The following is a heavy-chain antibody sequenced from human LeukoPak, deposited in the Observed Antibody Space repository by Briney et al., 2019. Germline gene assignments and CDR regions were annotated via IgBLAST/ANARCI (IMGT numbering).Heavy chain of an antibody. V-gene: IGHV1-24*01. Sequence: ASVKVSCKVSGYTLTELSMHWVRQAPGKGLEWMGGFDPEDGETIYAQKFQGRVTMTEDTSTDTAYMELSSLRSEDTAVYYCARGSLIAVAGTGWFDPWGQGTLVTVSS. J-gene: IGHJ5*02. CDR2: FDPEDGET. D-gene: IGHD6-19*01. CDR3: ARGSLIAVAGTGWFDP. CDR1: GYTLTELS.